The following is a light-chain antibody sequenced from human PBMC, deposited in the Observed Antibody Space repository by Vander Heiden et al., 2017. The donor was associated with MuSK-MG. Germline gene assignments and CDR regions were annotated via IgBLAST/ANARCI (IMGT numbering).Light chain of an antibody. CDR3: QLDDWPPRT. J-gene: IGKJ2*01. V-gene: IGKV3-20*01. CDR2: GVS. Sequence: IVLTQSPGTLSLSPGQRATLSCRASQNIDTIFLAWYQQKPGQIPRLVMYGVSTRATGIPDRFSGGRSGTDFTLNISRLEPEDFAVYYCQLDDWPPRTFGQGTKVEMK. CDR1: QNIDTIF.